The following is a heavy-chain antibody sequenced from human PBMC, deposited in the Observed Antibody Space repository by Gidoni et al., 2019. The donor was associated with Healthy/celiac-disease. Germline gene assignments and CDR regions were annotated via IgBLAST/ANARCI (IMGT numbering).Heavy chain of an antibody. CDR3: ARHGMRYSSSWYGWFDP. Sequence: EVQLVQSGAEVKKPGESLKVSCKGSGYSFTSYWIGWVRQMPGKGPEWMGIIYPGDSYTSYSPSFQGQVTISADKSISTAYLQWSSLKASDTAMYYCARHGMRYSSSWYGWFDPWGQGTLVTVSS. V-gene: IGHV5-51*01. CDR1: GYSFTSYW. D-gene: IGHD6-13*01. J-gene: IGHJ5*02. CDR2: IYPGDSYT.